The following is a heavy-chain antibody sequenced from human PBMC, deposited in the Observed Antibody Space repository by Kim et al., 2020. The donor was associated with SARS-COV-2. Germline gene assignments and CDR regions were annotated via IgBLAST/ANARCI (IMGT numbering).Heavy chain of an antibody. CDR2: INTNTGNP. CDR3: ARANRYCSGGSCYQGEYYYYYYGMDV. Sequence: ASVKVSCKASGYTFTSYAMNWVRQAPGQGLEWMGWINTNTGNPTYAQGFTGRFVFSLDTSVSTAYLQISSLKAEDTAVYYCARANRYCSGGSCYQGEYYYYYYGMDVWGQGTTVTVSS. D-gene: IGHD2-15*01. CDR1: GYTFTSYA. V-gene: IGHV7-4-1*02. J-gene: IGHJ6*02.